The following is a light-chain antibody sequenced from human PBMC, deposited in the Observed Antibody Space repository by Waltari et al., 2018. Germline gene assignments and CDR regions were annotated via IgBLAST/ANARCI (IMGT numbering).Light chain of an antibody. V-gene: IGLV3-19*01. CDR2: GKN. Sequence: SSELTQDPAVSVALGQTVRITCQGDILRTYYGSWVRQKPGQAPELVIYGKNNRPSGIPDRFSASSSGNTASLTITGAQAEDEGDYYCHSRDLSGDVVFGGGTKVTVL. J-gene: IGLJ2*01. CDR3: HSRDLSGDVV. CDR1: ILRTYY.